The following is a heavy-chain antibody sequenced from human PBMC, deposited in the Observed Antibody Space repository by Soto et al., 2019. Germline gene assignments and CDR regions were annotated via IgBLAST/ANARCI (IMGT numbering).Heavy chain of an antibody. J-gene: IGHJ4*02. V-gene: IGHV3-21*01. D-gene: IGHD4-17*01. CDR1: GFTFSSYS. Sequence: GGSLRLSCAASGFTFSSYSMNWVRQAPGKGLEWVSSISSSSSYIYYADSVKGRFTISRDNAKNSLYLQMNSLRAEDTAVYYCARAPTVTAYYFDYWGQGTLVTVSS. CDR3: ARAPTVTAYYFDY. CDR2: ISSSSSYI.